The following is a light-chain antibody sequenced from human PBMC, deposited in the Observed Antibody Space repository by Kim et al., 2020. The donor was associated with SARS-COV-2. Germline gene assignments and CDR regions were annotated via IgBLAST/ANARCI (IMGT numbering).Light chain of an antibody. V-gene: IGKV3-20*01. Sequence: SPGERATLSCRASQSVSSSYLAWYKQKPGQAPRLLIYGASSRAVGIPDRFSGSGSGTDFTLTISRLEPEDFAVYYCQQYGSSPRTFGQGTKVDIK. J-gene: IGKJ1*01. CDR1: QSVSSSY. CDR2: GAS. CDR3: QQYGSSPRT.